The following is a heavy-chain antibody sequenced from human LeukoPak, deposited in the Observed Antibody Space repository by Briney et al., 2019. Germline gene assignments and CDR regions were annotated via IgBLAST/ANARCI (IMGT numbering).Heavy chain of an antibody. V-gene: IGHV1-46*01. D-gene: IGHD2-2*01. CDR1: GYTLTRYY. Sequence: ASVKVSCKASGYTLTRYYMNWVRQAPGQGLEWMGIINPSGGSTSYAQKFQGRVTMTRDMSTSTVYMELSSLRSEDTAVYYCARSLGYCSSTSCYPFDYWGQGTLVTVSS. CDR2: INPSGGST. J-gene: IGHJ4*02. CDR3: ARSLGYCSSTSCYPFDY.